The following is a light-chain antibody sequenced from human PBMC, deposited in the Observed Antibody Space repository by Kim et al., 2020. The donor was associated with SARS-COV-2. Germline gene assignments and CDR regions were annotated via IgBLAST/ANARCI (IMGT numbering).Light chain of an antibody. V-gene: IGLV3-21*04. CDR1: NIGSKT. CDR3: QVWDSSSDHVV. Sequence: APRKTARIACGRTNIGSKTVHWYQQKPGQAPVLVIYYDSDRPSGIPERFSGSNSGNTATLTISRVEAGDEADYFCQVWDSSSDHVVFGGGTQLTVL. J-gene: IGLJ2*01. CDR2: YDS.